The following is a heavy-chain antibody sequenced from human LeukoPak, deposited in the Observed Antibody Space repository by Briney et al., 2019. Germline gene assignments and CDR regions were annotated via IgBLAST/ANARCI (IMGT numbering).Heavy chain of an antibody. D-gene: IGHD3-22*01. CDR2: ISYDGSNK. V-gene: IGHV3-30*18. Sequence: QPGRSLRLSCAASGFTFSSYGMHWVRQAPGKGLEWVAAISYDGSNKYYADSVKGRFTISRDNSKNTLYLQMNSLRAEDTAVYYCAKDADSSGPVGYFDYWGQGTLVTVSS. CDR3: AKDADSSGPVGYFDY. CDR1: GFTFSSYG. J-gene: IGHJ4*02.